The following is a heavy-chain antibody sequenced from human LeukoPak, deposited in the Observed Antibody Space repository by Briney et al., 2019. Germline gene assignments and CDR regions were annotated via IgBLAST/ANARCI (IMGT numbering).Heavy chain of an antibody. Sequence: ASVKVSCKTSGYSFTSYNLHWVRQAPGQRLEWMGIIKPSGTDTKYAQKFQGRVFMTTDTSTSTVYMELSSLKSVDTAVYYCARVRDGYNDAYDVWGQGTMVIVSS. J-gene: IGHJ3*01. CDR1: GYSFTSYN. V-gene: IGHV1-46*01. CDR3: ARVRDGYNDAYDV. D-gene: IGHD5-24*01. CDR2: IKPSGTDT.